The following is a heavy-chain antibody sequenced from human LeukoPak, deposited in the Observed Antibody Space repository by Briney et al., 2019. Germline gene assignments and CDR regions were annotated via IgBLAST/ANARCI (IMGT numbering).Heavy chain of an antibody. D-gene: IGHD1-26*01. Sequence: QPGGSLRLSCAASEFTVSSNYMSWVRQAPGKGLEWVSVIYSGGSTYYADSVKGRFTISRDNSQNTVYLQMNSLRAEDTAVYYCARGGEPVGFDYWGQGTLVTVSS. CDR2: IYSGGST. V-gene: IGHV3-66*01. CDR1: EFTVSSNY. CDR3: ARGGEPVGFDY. J-gene: IGHJ4*02.